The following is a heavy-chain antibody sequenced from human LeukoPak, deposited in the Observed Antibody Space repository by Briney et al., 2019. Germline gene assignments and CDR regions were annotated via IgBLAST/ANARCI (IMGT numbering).Heavy chain of an antibody. CDR1: GFTFSSYW. D-gene: IGHD6-13*01. Sequence: PGGSLRLSCAASGFTFSSYWMHWVRQAPGKRLVWVSRINSDGSSTSYADSVKGRFTISRDNAKNTLYLQMNSLRAEDTAVYYCARGRRSWFDYWGQGTLVTVAS. V-gene: IGHV3-74*01. CDR2: INSDGSST. CDR3: ARGRRSWFDY. J-gene: IGHJ4*02.